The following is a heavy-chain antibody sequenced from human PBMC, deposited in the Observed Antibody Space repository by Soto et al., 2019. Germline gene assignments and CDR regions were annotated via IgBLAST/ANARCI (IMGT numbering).Heavy chain of an antibody. CDR2: IYHSGST. V-gene: IGHV4-34*01. CDR3: ARDVGYHYDGSPSGQFDF. D-gene: IGHD3-22*01. Sequence: PSETLSLTCAVYGGSFSGYYWSWIRQPPGKGLEWIGEIYHSGSTNYNPSLKSRVTISVDKSKNQFSLKLSSVTAADTAVYYCARDVGYHYDGSPSGQFDFWGQGTLVTVSS. CDR1: GGSFSGYY. J-gene: IGHJ4*02.